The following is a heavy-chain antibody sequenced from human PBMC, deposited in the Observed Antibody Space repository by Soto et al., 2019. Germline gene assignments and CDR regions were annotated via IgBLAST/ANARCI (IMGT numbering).Heavy chain of an antibody. J-gene: IGHJ6*03. CDR2: IGTAGDT. D-gene: IGHD4-17*01. CDR1: GFTFSSYD. V-gene: IGHV3-13*01. CDR3: ARDNRDYGDYYYMDV. Sequence: GGSPRLSCAASGFTFSSYDMHWVRQATGKGLEWVSAIGTAGDTYYPGSVKGRFTISRENAKNSLYLQMNSLRAGDTAVYYCARDNRDYGDYYYMDVWGKGTTVTVSS.